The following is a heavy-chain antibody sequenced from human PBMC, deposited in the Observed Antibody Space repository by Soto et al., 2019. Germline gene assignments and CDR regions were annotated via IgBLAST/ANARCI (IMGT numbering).Heavy chain of an antibody. J-gene: IGHJ5*02. CDR1: NDSIRSGTYY. D-gene: IGHD6-19*01. CDR3: ATARSDSGWYEEHR. CDR2: LSDLGTT. Sequence: PSETLSLTCTVSNDSIRSGTYYWAWFRQPPWRGLEWMGSLSDLGTTDYKPSLKSRVTISKDAAKNKFSLKLTSVTAAATAVYYVATARSDSGWYEEHRWGRGTLVTVSS. V-gene: IGHV4-39*01.